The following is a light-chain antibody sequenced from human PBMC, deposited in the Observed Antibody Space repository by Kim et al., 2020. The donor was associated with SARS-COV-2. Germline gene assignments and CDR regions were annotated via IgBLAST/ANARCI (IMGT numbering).Light chain of an antibody. CDR1: QSVLHSPNGKNY. Sequence: DIVMTQSPDSLAVSLGERATINCKSSQSVLHSPNGKNYLGWYQQKSGQSPKLLIYWSSTRESGVPDRFSGSGSGTDFTLTISSLQAEDVAVYYCHQYYSAPFTFGQGTKLEI. V-gene: IGKV4-1*01. CDR3: HQYYSAPFT. CDR2: WSS. J-gene: IGKJ2*01.